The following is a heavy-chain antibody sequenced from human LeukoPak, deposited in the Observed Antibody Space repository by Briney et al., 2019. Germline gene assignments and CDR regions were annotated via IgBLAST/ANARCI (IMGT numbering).Heavy chain of an antibody. V-gene: IGHV3-21*01. Sequence: GGSLRLSCAASGFTFSSYSMNWVRQAPGKGLEWDSFIRSSSSYIYYADSVKGRFTISRDNAKNSLYLQMNSLRAEDTAVYYCARPGIAVAGEFFDYWGQGTLVTVSS. D-gene: IGHD6-19*01. CDR3: ARPGIAVAGEFFDY. J-gene: IGHJ4*02. CDR2: IRSSSSYI. CDR1: GFTFSSYS.